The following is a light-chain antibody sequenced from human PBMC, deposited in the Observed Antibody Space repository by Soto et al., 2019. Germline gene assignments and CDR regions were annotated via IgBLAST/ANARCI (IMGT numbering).Light chain of an antibody. V-gene: IGLV2-14*03. J-gene: IGLJ1*01. Sequence: QPVLNQPASASGSPGQSITISFTRTGSDIGSYNYVSWYQHHPGKVPKFIIYDVTNRPSGVSDRFSGSKSGNTASLTISGLQAEDEADYYCNSYTSASTYVFGTGTKVTVL. CDR2: DVT. CDR1: GSDIGSYNY. CDR3: NSYTSASTYV.